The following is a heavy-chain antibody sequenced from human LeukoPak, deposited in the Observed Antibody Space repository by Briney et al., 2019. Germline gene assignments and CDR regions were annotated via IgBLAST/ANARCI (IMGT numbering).Heavy chain of an antibody. CDR2: INPAGDT. Sequence: GGSLRLSCSASGFTFSTYDMHWVRQAPGKGLEWVSGINPAGDTYYPGSVKGRFTISREDAKNSFYLQMNSLRAEDTAVYFCARGGPLIDCWGQGTLVTVSS. J-gene: IGHJ4*02. CDR1: GFTFSTYD. CDR3: ARGGPLIDC. V-gene: IGHV3-13*04.